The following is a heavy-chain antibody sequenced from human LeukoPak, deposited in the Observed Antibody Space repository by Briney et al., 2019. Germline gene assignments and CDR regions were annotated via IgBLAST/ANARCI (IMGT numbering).Heavy chain of an antibody. CDR1: YA. CDR3: AKATTTADAFDI. Sequence: YAMSWVRXXPGKGLEWVSAITGSGGSTYYADSVKGRFTISRDNSKNTLYLQMNSLRAEDTAVYYCAKATTTADAFDIWGQGTMVTVSS. J-gene: IGHJ3*02. CDR2: ITGSGGST. V-gene: IGHV3-23*01. D-gene: IGHD4-17*01.